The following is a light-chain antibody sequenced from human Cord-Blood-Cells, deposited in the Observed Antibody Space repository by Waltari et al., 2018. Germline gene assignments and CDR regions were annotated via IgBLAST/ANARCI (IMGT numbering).Light chain of an antibody. CDR1: SSNIGAGYD. V-gene: IGLV1-40*01. Sequence: QSVLTQPPSVSGAPGQRVTISCPGSSSNIGAGYDVHWYQQLPGPAPKLRIYGTSNRPSGVPDRFSGSKSGTSASLAITGLQAEDEADYYCQSYDSSHVVFGGGTKLTVL. J-gene: IGLJ2*01. CDR2: GTS. CDR3: QSYDSSHVV.